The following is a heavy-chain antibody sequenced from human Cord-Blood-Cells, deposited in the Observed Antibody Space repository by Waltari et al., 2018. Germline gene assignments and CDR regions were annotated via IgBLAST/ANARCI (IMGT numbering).Heavy chain of an antibody. CDR3: ARGNVLRFVEWLLPLDY. CDR2: IYYRGAP. D-gene: IGHD3-3*01. J-gene: IGHJ4*02. V-gene: IGHV4-39*01. Sequence: QLQLQESGPGLVKPSATLSLTCTVSGGSISSSSYYWGWIRPPPGQGLEWIGSIYYRGAPDYTPSLKRRVTISVDTSKNQFSRKLSSVTAADTAVYYCARGNVLRFVEWLLPLDYWGQGTLVTVSS. CDR1: GGSISSSSYY.